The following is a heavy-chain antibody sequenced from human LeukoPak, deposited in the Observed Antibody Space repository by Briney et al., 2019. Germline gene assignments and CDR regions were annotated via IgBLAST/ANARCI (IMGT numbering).Heavy chain of an antibody. D-gene: IGHD2-8*01. CDR3: AKAMGHYYYYYGMDV. V-gene: IGHV3-74*01. CDR1: GFTFSSYW. Sequence: GGSLRLSCAASGFTFSSYWMHWVRQAPGKGLVWVSRINSDGSSTSYADSVKGRFTISRDNAKNTLYLQMNSLRAEDTALYYCAKAMGHYYYYYGMDVWGQGTTVTVSS. J-gene: IGHJ6*02. CDR2: INSDGSST.